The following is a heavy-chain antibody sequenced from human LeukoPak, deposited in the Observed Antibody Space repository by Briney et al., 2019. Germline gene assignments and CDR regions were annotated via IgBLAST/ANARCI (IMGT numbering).Heavy chain of an antibody. V-gene: IGHV3-11*01. Sequence: GGSLRLSCAASGFTFSDSYMTWIRQAPGKGLELLSYISGSASDVNYIDSVRGRFTISRDNAKDSLYLHMNSLTVEDTAVYYCSRDPRNNDYWGQGTLVTVSS. CDR2: ISGSASDV. CDR1: GFTFSDSY. CDR3: SRDPRNNDY. J-gene: IGHJ4*02.